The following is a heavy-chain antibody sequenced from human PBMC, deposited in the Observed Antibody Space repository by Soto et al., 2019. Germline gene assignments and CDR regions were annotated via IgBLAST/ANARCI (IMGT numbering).Heavy chain of an antibody. D-gene: IGHD6-19*01. J-gene: IGHJ4*02. CDR3: ARRAHSSGLFDY. Sequence: SETLSLTCTVSGGSISSSSYYWGWIRQPPGKGLEWIGSIYYSGSTYYNPSLKSRVTISEDTSKNQFSLKLSSVTAADTAVYYCARRAHSSGLFDYWGQGTLVTVSS. V-gene: IGHV4-39*01. CDR2: IYYSGST. CDR1: GGSISSSSYY.